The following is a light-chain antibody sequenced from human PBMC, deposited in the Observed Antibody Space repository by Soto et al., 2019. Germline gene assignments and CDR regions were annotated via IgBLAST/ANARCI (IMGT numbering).Light chain of an antibody. CDR2: AAS. J-gene: IGKJ1*01. CDR1: QSTGIY. V-gene: IGKV1-39*01. CDR3: QHSSSALT. Sequence: DIQMTQSPSSLSASVGDSVTITCRASQSTGIYLSWYQQRPGKAPKLLIYAASSLQSGVPSRFSGSGSGTYFTLTISRLQREDFATYYRQHSSSALTFGQGTKVEIK.